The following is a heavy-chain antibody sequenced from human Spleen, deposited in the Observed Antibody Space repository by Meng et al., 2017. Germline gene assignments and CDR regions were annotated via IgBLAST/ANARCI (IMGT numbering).Heavy chain of an antibody. CDR3: AGGTPGRIYSDY. J-gene: IGHJ4*02. CDR2: LGAHDYDT. V-gene: IGHV1-18*01. CDR1: DYTFTGYG. D-gene: IGHD3-10*01. Sequence: QVYLVNARAEVKKAGALGHVSCKSSDYTFTGYGVRWVRQAPGQGLEWMAWLGAHDYDTSHAPKFQGRVTVTADRPTATAYMELRSLRSDDTAVYYCAGGTPGRIYSDYWGPGTLVTVSS.